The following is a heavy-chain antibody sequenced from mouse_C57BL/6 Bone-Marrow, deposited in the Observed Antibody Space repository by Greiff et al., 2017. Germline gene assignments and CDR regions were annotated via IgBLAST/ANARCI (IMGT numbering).Heavy chain of an antibody. J-gene: IGHJ3*01. CDR2: IYPRSGNT. CDR3: ARKWLFAY. V-gene: IGHV1-81*01. Sequence: VQLQQSGAELARPGASVKLSCKASGYTFTSYGISWVKQRTVQGLEWIGEIYPRSGNTYYNEKFKGKATLTADKSSSTAYMELRSLTSEDSAVYFCARKWLFAYWGQGTLVTVSA. D-gene: IGHD1-3*01. CDR1: GYTFTSYG.